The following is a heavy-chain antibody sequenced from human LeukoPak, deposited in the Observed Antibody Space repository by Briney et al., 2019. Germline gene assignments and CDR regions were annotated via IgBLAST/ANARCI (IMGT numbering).Heavy chain of an antibody. CDR3: ARDNSVGDNAWWFDP. CDR2: INPTGGST. D-gene: IGHD1-26*01. CDR1: GYTFTGYY. V-gene: IGHV1-46*01. J-gene: IGHJ5*02. Sequence: ASVKVSCKASGYTFTGYYMHWVRQAPGHGLEWMGLINPTGGSTGYAQKFQGRVTMTRDMSTSTDYMELSSLRSEDTAIYYCARDNSVGDNAWWFDPWGQGTLVTVSS.